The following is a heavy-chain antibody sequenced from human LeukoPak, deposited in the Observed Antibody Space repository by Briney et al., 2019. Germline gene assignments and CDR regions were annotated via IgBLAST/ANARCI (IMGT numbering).Heavy chain of an antibody. Sequence: VASVKVSCKASGGTFSSYAISWVRQAPRQGLEWMGRIIPILGIANYAQKSQGRVTITADKSTSTAYMELSSLRSGDTAVFYCASRGSGYYFDYWGQGTLVTVSS. CDR1: GGTFSSYA. J-gene: IGHJ4*02. V-gene: IGHV1-69*04. CDR2: IIPILGIA. D-gene: IGHD3-10*01. CDR3: ASRGSGYYFDY.